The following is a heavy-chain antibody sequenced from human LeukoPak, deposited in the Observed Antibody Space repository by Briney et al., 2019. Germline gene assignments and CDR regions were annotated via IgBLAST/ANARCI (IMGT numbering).Heavy chain of an antibody. CDR2: INSDGSST. CDR1: GFTFSRYW. Sequence: GGSLRLSCAASGFTFSRYWMHWVRQAPGKGLVWVSRINSDGSSTSYADCVKGRFTISRDNAKNTLYLQMNSLRAEDTAVYYCARDPLKVVRGVITHHFDYWGQGTLVTVSS. D-gene: IGHD3-10*01. V-gene: IGHV3-74*01. CDR3: ARDPLKVVRGVITHHFDY. J-gene: IGHJ4*02.